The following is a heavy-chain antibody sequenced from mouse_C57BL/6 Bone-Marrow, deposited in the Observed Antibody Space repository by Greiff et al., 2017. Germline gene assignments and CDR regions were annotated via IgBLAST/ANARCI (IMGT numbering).Heavy chain of an antibody. CDR3: ALITTVVADY. D-gene: IGHD1-1*01. J-gene: IGHJ2*01. Sequence: QVQLQQPGAELVRPGTSVKLSCKASGYTFTSYWMHWVKQRPGQGLEWIGVIDPSDSYTNYNQKFKGKATLTVDTSSSPAYMQLSSLTSEDSAVYYCALITTVVADYWGQGTTLTVSS. CDR1: GYTFTSYW. V-gene: IGHV1-59*01. CDR2: IDPSDSYT.